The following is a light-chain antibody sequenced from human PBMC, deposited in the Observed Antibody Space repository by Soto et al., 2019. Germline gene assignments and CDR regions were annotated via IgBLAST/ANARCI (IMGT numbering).Light chain of an antibody. CDR3: QQYCSTPLT. CDR1: QSVLVSPNNYSY. J-gene: IGKJ4*01. V-gene: IGKV4-1*01. CDR2: WAS. Sequence: DIVMSQSPDSLAVPLGERATISCRSSQSVLVSPNNYSYLAWFQQKPGQPPKLLIHWASTRESGATDRFSSSGAGTDFTLTIRSLQSEDVAVSFSQQYCSTPLTFGGGTKVEIK.